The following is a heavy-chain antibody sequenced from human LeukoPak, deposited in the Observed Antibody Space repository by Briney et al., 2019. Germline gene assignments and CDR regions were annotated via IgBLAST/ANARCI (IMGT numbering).Heavy chain of an antibody. CDR2: IYPGGSDT. J-gene: IGHJ4*02. CDR1: GYSLTNYW. CDR3: ASPRYSSGWPLRN. V-gene: IGHV5-51*01. D-gene: IGHD6-19*01. Sequence: GESLKISCKGSGYSLTNYWIGWVRQMPGKGLEWMGIIYPGGSDTRYSPSFQGQVTISADKSISTAYLQWSSLKASDTAMYYCASPRYSSGWPLRNWGQGTLVTVSS.